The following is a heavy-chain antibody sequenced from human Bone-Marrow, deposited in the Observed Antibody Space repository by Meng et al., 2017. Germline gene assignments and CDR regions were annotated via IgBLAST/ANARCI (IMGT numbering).Heavy chain of an antibody. CDR2: IYHRGNT. CDR1: GGSISTSNW. J-gene: IGHJ1*01. CDR3: ARSRVRGVILSPLEFFQD. Sequence: QVQLQESGPGLVKPSGTLSRTCAVSGGSISTSNWWSWVRQPPGKGLEWIGEIYHRGNTNYNPSLKSRVTISVDKSKNQISLRLSSVTAADTAVYYCARSRVRGVILSPLEFFQDWGQGTLVTVSS. D-gene: IGHD3-10*01. V-gene: IGHV4-4*02.